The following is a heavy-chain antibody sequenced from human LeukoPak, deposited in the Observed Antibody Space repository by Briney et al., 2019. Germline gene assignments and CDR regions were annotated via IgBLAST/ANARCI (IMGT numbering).Heavy chain of an antibody. CDR2: ISSSSSYI. J-gene: IGHJ4*02. D-gene: IGHD3-10*01. Sequence: GGSLRLSCAASGFTFSSYSMNWVRQAPGKGLEWVSSISSSSSYIYYADSVKGRFTISRDNAKNSLYLQMNSLRAEDTAVYYCARDEYYYGLALFDYWGQGTLVTVSS. V-gene: IGHV3-21*01. CDR3: ARDEYYYGLALFDY. CDR1: GFTFSSYS.